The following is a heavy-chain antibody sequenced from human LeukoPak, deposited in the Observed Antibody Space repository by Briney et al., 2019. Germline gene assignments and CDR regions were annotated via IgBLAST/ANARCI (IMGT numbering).Heavy chain of an antibody. Sequence: GGSLRLSCAASGFTFSNFWLTWGCQGPGPGLELVANIKQDGSEKYYLNSVKGCFAISRDHAKNSLYLQTTGLRAEDSAVYYCARGTVYDYWGQGTLVTISS. CDR1: GFTFSNFW. D-gene: IGHD4-11*01. CDR2: IKQDGSEK. J-gene: IGHJ4*02. CDR3: ARGTVYDY. V-gene: IGHV3-7*01.